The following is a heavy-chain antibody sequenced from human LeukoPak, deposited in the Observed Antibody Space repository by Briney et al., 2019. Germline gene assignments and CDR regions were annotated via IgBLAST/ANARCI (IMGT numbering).Heavy chain of an antibody. J-gene: IGHJ6*02. CDR1: VFTSGDHP. CDR2: IRSTAYGGTT. Sequence: GGSLRLFCTSAVFTSGDHPITSARQAPGKGHQWVGFIRSTAYGGTTEYAASVKGRFTISRDDSKSIAYLQMNSLKTEDTAFYYCTRGPIQLCIHHGLDVWGQGTTVTVSS. V-gene: IGHV3-49*04. CDR3: TRGPIQLCIHHGLDV. D-gene: IGHD5-18*01.